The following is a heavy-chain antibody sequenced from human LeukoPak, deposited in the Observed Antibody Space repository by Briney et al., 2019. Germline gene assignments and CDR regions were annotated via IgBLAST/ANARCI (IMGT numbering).Heavy chain of an antibody. V-gene: IGHV3-53*04. D-gene: IGHD4-11*01. Sequence: PGGSLRLSCAASGFTVSTNYMSWVRQAPGKGLEWVSVIYSGGSTYYADSVKGRFTISRHNSENTLYLQMNSLGAEDTAVYYCARGMTNPFDYWGQGTLVTASS. CDR1: GFTVSTNY. J-gene: IGHJ4*02. CDR2: IYSGGST. CDR3: ARGMTNPFDY.